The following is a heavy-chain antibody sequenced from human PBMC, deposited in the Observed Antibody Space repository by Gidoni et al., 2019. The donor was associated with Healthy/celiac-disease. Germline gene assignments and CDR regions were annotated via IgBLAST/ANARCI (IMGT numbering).Heavy chain of an antibody. CDR2: IYYSGST. J-gene: IGHJ4*02. D-gene: IGHD4-17*01. CDR3: ASSVTEDYFDY. V-gene: IGHV4-39*01. Sequence: QLQLQESGPGLVKPSETLSLTCTVSGGSISSSSYYWGWIRQPPGKGLEWIGSIYYSGSTYYNPSLKSRVTISVDTSKNQFSLKLSSVTAADTAVYYCASSVTEDYFDYWGQGTLVTVSS. CDR1: GGSISSSSYY.